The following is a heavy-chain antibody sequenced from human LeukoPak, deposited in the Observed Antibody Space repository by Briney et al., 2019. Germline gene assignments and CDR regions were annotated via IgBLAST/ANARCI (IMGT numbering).Heavy chain of an antibody. V-gene: IGHV3-21*01. CDR1: GFNFSTYS. Sequence: GGSLRLSCAASGFNFSTYSMNWVRQAPGKGLEWVSSISSRSSYTYYADSVKGRFTISRDNAKNSLYLQMNSLRAEDTAVYYCARDFWAHWYFDLWGRGTLVTVSS. J-gene: IGHJ2*01. D-gene: IGHD3-3*01. CDR2: ISSRSSYT. CDR3: ARDFWAHWYFDL.